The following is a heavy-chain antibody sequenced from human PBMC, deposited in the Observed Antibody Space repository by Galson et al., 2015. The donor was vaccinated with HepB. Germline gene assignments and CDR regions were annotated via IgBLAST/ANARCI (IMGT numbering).Heavy chain of an antibody. D-gene: IGHD1/OR15-1a*01. Sequence: QSGAEIKEPGASVKASCKASGYTFTSYGISWVRQAPGQGLEWMGWISASNGYTNYAQKFQGRVTMTTDTSSSTAYMELRSLRSDDTAVYYCARDPTTTPKESGMDGWGQGTTVTVSS. CDR3: ARDPTTTPKESGMDG. V-gene: IGHV1-18*04. J-gene: IGHJ6*02. CDR1: GYTFTSYG. CDR2: ISASNGYT.